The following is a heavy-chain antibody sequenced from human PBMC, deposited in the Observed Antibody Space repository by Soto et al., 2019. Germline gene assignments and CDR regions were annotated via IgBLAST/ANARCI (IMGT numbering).Heavy chain of an antibody. Sequence: EVQLLESGGGLVQPGGSLRLSCAASGFSFSSKSMTWVRQAAGKGLEWVSAITAAGDRTYYADSVKGRFTISRDNSKNTLYLPIDSLGVEDTAVYYCAKDLRGPQAGTWYCDLWGRGTLVTVSS. J-gene: IGHJ2*01. V-gene: IGHV3-23*01. CDR1: GFSFSSKS. D-gene: IGHD6-13*01. CDR3: AKDLRGPQAGTWYCDL. CDR2: ITAAGDRT.